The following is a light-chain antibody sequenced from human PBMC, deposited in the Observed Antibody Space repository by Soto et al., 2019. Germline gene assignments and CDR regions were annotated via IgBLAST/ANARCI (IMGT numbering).Light chain of an antibody. Sequence: EIVLTQSPGALSLSPGETATLSCGASQSVSSSYLAWYQHKPGQAPRLLIYGASTRATRIPDRFSGSVSGTDFTLTICRLGPEDFAVYYCQQYGSSPRTFGQGTKVEIK. CDR3: QQYGSSPRT. J-gene: IGKJ1*01. CDR1: QSVSSSY. CDR2: GAS. V-gene: IGKV3-20*01.